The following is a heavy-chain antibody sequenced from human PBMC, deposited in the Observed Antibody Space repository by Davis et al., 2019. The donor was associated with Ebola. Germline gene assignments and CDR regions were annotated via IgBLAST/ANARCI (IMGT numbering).Heavy chain of an antibody. D-gene: IGHD1-26*01. Sequence: PGGSLRLSCAASGFTFSSYAMHWVRQAPGKGLEWVAVISYDGSNKYYADSVKGRFTISRDNSKNTLYLQMNSLRAEDTAVYYCARAGIVGATRVYFDYWGQGTLVTVSS. CDR3: ARAGIVGATRVYFDY. CDR2: ISYDGSNK. J-gene: IGHJ4*02. V-gene: IGHV3-30-3*01. CDR1: GFTFSSYA.